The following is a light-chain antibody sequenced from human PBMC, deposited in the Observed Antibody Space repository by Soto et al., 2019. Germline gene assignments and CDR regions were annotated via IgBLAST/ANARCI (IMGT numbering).Light chain of an antibody. Sequence: DIQMTQSPSTLSASVGDRVTITCRASQSIRTWLAWYQQKPGKAPNLLIYKASRLESGVPSRFSGSGSGTEFTLTISSLQPDDFATYYCQQYDSYPLTFGGGTKVEIK. CDR1: QSIRTW. V-gene: IGKV1-5*03. CDR2: KAS. J-gene: IGKJ4*01. CDR3: QQYDSYPLT.